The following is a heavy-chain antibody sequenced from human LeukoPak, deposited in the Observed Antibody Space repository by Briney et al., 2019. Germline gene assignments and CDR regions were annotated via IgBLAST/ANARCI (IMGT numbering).Heavy chain of an antibody. CDR3: ARDRKYYDSRADFDY. CDR2: INPSGGTT. V-gene: IGHV1-46*01. CDR1: GYTSTSYY. J-gene: IGHJ4*02. Sequence: GASVKVSCKASGYTSTSYYMHWVRQAPGQGLEWMGIINPSGGTTSYAQKFQGRVTMTRDMSTSTVYMELSSLRSEDTAVYYCARDRKYYDSRADFDYWGQGTLVTVSS. D-gene: IGHD3-22*01.